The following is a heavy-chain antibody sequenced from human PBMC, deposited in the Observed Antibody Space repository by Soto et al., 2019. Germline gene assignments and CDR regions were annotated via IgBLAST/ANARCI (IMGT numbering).Heavy chain of an antibody. CDR2: IIPIFGTA. Sequence: QVQLVQSGAEVKKPRSSMKVSCKASGGTFSSYAISWVRQAPGQGLEWMGGIIPIFGTANYAQKFQGRVTITADESTSTAYMELSSLRSEDTAVYYCARGNYGSSRYVRFWFDPWGQGTLVTVSS. V-gene: IGHV1-69*01. J-gene: IGHJ5*02. D-gene: IGHD2-2*01. CDR1: GGTFSSYA. CDR3: ARGNYGSSRYVRFWFDP.